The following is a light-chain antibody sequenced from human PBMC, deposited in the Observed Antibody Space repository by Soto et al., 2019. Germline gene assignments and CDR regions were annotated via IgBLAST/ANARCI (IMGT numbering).Light chain of an antibody. CDR3: QQCYNWPQWT. Sequence: EIVLTHSQATLALSPCERAALSCSASQSVGTFFAWYQQKPGQAPRLLIYDASNRATGIPARFSGSGSGTDFTLTISSLEPEDFAVYYCQQCYNWPQWTFGQGTKVDIK. CDR1: QSVGTF. CDR2: DAS. J-gene: IGKJ1*01. V-gene: IGKV3-11*01.